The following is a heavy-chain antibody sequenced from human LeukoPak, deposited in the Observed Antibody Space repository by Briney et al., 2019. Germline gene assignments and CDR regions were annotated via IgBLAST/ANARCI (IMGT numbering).Heavy chain of an antibody. CDR1: GGSFSGYY. CDR2: INHSGST. V-gene: IGHV4-34*01. D-gene: IGHD3-22*01. CDR3: ARDYHYYDSSGYSSPVYGMDV. Sequence: SETLSLTCAVYGGSFSGYYWSWIRQPPGKGLEWIGEINHSGSTNYNPSLKSRVTISVDTSKNQFSLKLSSVTAADTAVYYCARDYHYYDSSGYSSPVYGMDVWGQGTTVTVSS. J-gene: IGHJ6*02.